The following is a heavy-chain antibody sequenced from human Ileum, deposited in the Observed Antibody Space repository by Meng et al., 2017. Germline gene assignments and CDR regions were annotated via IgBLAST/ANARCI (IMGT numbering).Heavy chain of an antibody. CDR1: GYTFTSYD. CDR3: ARVVSSGTFGDWFDP. J-gene: IGHJ5*02. V-gene: IGHV1-8*01. Sequence: QVQLVQSEAEGRKPGASVKGSGRASGYTFTSYDIHWVRQAPGQGLEWMGWMSPNSGNTGYSQNFQGRVTLTRSTPLRTVYMELSSLQSEDTAVYYCARVVSSGTFGDWFDPWGQGTLVTVSS. D-gene: IGHD3-10*01. CDR2: MSPNSGNT.